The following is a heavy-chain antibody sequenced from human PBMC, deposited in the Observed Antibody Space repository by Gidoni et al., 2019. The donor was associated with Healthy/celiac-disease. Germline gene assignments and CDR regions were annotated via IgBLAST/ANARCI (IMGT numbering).Heavy chain of an antibody. Sequence: QVQLVESGGGVVQPGRSLRLSCAAPGLPFRSYGMHWVRQAPGKGLEWVAVIWYDGSNKYYADSVKGRFTISRDNSKNTLYLQMNSLRAEDTAVYYCASSYDSSGSPFDYWGQGTLVTVSS. CDR3: ASSYDSSGSPFDY. CDR1: GLPFRSYG. V-gene: IGHV3-33*01. D-gene: IGHD3-22*01. J-gene: IGHJ4*02. CDR2: IWYDGSNK.